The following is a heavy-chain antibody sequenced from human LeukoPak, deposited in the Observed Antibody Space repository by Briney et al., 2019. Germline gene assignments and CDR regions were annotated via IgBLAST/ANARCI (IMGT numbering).Heavy chain of an antibody. CDR1: GFTFSSYA. Sequence: PGGSLRLSCAASGFTFSSYAMSGVRQAPGKGLEWVSAISCSGGSTYYADSVKGRFTISRDNSKNTLSLQMNSLRAEATAIYYCAKDLSLYYFDYWGQGTLVTVSS. V-gene: IGHV3-23*01. CDR3: AKDLSLYYFDY. CDR2: ISCSGGST. J-gene: IGHJ4*02.